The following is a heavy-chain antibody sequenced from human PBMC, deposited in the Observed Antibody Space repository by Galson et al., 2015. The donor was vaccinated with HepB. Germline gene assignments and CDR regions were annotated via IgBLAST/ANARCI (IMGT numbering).Heavy chain of an antibody. CDR1: GFAFTTYA. D-gene: IGHD2/OR15-2a*01. CDR2: ITERGTGT. CDR3: ARVKYFDY. J-gene: IGHJ4*02. V-gene: IGHV3-23*01. Sequence: SLRLSCAASGFAFTTYAMTWVRQAPGKGLEWVSSITERGTGTFYADSVKGRFTISRDNSKNTLYLQMNSLRAEDTAFYYCARVKYFDYWGQGTLVTVSS.